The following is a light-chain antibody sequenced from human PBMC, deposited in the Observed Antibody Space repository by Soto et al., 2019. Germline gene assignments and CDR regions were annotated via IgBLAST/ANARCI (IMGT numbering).Light chain of an antibody. CDR1: QGISSY. Sequence: AIRMTQSPSSFSASTGDRVTITCRASQGISSYLAWYQQKPGKAPKLLIYAASTLQSGVPSRFSGSGSGTDFTLTISSLQPEDVATYYCQKYNSALTWTFGQGTKVDI. J-gene: IGKJ1*01. CDR3: QKYNSALTWT. V-gene: IGKV1-8*01. CDR2: AAS.